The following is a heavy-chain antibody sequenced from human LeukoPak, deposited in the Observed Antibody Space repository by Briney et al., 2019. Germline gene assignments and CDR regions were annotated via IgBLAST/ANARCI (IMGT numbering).Heavy chain of an antibody. CDR2: MNPANGNT. J-gene: IGHJ4*02. V-gene: IGHV1-8*01. CDR3: ARGFTYGHPLDS. CDR1: GYTFTSYD. D-gene: IGHD3-10*01. Sequence: ASVKVYCKASGYTFTSYDVNWVRQVTGQRLEWMGWMNPANGNTGYVQNFQGRVTMTRDTSITTAYMELSSLTSEDTAVYYCARGFTYGHPLDSWGLGTLVIVSS.